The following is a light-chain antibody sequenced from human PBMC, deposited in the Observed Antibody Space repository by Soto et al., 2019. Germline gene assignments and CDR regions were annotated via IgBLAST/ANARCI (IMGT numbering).Light chain of an antibody. CDR1: DGDVGGYNY. J-gene: IGLJ1*01. Sequence: QSVLTQPASVSGSPGQSITISCTGTDGDVGGYNYVSWYQQHPGKAPKLMIYEVSNRPSGVSNRFSGSKSGNTASLTISGLQAEDEADYYCSSYTSSSTSYVFGTATKLTVL. CDR3: SSYTSSSTSYV. V-gene: IGLV2-14*01. CDR2: EVS.